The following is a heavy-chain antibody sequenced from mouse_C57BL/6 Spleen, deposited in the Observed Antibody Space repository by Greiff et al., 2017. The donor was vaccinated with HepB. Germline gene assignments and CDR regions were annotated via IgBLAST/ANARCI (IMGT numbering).Heavy chain of an antibody. CDR3: ARGITTVQDY. CDR1: GYSFTGYY. V-gene: IGHV1-42*01. Sequence: EVQLQQSGPELVKPGASVKISCKASGYSFTGYYMNWVKQSPEKSLEWIGEINPSTGGTTYNQKFKAKATLTVDKSSSTAYMQLKSLTSEDSAVYYCARGITTVQDYWGQGTTLTVSS. J-gene: IGHJ2*01. D-gene: IGHD1-1*01. CDR2: INPSTGGT.